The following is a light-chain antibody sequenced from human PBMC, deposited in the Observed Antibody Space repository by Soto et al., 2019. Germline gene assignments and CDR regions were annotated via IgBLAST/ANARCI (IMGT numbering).Light chain of an antibody. CDR3: QQYSSGPPWT. Sequence: EIVLPKSPGPLSLSPGERSTLSCMAIQSVSSNYLAWYQQKPGQAPRLLIYGASARATGIPARFSGTGSGTEFTLTISNLQSEDFAVYFCQQYSSGPPWTFGQGTKVDIK. J-gene: IGKJ1*01. V-gene: IGKV3-15*01. CDR1: QSVSSN. CDR2: GAS.